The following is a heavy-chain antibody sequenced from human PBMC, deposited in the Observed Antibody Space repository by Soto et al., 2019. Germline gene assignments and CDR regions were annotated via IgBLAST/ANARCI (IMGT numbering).Heavy chain of an antibody. CDR1: GGSISSGDYY. V-gene: IGHV4-30-4*01. J-gene: IGHJ4*02. D-gene: IGHD3-22*01. Sequence: PSETLSLTCTVSGGSISSGDYYWSWIRQPPGKGLEWIGYIYYSGSTYYNPSLKSRVTISVDTSKNQFSLKLSSVTAADTAVYYCARGGLDSSGYRTLYCDYWGQGTLVTVSS. CDR3: ARGGLDSSGYRTLYCDY. CDR2: IYYSGST.